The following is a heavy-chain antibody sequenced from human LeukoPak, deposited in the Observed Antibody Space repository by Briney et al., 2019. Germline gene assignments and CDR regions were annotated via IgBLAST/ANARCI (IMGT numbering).Heavy chain of an antibody. CDR1: GFTFSSYW. J-gene: IGHJ3*02. CDR2: IKQDGVEK. V-gene: IGHV3-7*01. D-gene: IGHD2-2*01. CDR3: ATPREYQLLSDAFEI. Sequence: GGSLRLSCVGSGFTFSSYWMSWVRQAPGKGLEWVANIKQDGVEKYYVDSVKGRFIISRDNAKNSLYLQMNSLRAEDTAVYYCATPREYQLLSDAFEIWGQGTKVTVSS.